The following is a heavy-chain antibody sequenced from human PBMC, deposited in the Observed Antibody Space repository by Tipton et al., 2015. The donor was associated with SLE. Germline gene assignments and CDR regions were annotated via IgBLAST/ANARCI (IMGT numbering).Heavy chain of an antibody. D-gene: IGHD3-9*01. J-gene: IGHJ4*02. V-gene: IGHV4-39*07. CDR1: GDSITNLNDF. CDR2: INHSGST. Sequence: TLSLTCTVSGDSITNLNDFWGWIRQPPGKGLEWIGEINHSGSTNYDPSLKSRVTISVDTSKNQFSLKLSSVTAADTAVYYCARAGILTGYYPYFDYWGQGTLVTVSS. CDR3: ARAGILTGYYPYFDY.